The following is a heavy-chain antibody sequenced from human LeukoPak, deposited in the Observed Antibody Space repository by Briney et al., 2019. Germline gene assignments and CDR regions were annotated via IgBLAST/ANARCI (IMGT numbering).Heavy chain of an antibody. Sequence: GGSLRLSCAASGFTFSSYAMSWVRQAPGKGLEWVSAISGSGGSTYYADSVKGRFTISRDNSKNPLYLQMNSLRAEDTAVYYCAKVGAVSSWGAYWGQGTLVTVPS. V-gene: IGHV3-23*01. CDR2: ISGSGGST. CDR1: GFTFSSYA. CDR3: AKVGAVSSWGAY. J-gene: IGHJ4*02. D-gene: IGHD6-13*01.